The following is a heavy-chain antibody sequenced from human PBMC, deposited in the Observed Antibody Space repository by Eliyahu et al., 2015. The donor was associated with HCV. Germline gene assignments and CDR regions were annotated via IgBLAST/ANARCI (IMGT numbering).Heavy chain of an antibody. CDR1: GFTFSSXX. D-gene: IGHD3-3*01. Sequence: EVQLLESGGGLVQPGGSLRLSCAASGFTFSSXXISWVRQAPGKGLEWVSAISGSGGSTYYADSVKGRFTISRDNSKNTLYLQMNSLRAEDTAVYYCAKVSGGLTIFGVGYYYYGMDVWGQGTTVTVSS. V-gene: IGHV3-23*01. CDR2: ISGSGGST. CDR3: AKVSGGLTIFGVGYYYYGMDV. J-gene: IGHJ6*02.